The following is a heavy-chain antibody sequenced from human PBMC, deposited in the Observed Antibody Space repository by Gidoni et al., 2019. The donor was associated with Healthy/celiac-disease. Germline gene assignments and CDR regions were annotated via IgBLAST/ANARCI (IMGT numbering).Heavy chain of an antibody. CDR3: ASLVGATLRYFDY. D-gene: IGHD1-26*01. J-gene: IGHJ4*02. Sequence: QAQLQQWRAGLLKPSETLSLTCAVYGGSFSGYYWSWIRQPPGKGLEWIGEINHSGSTNYNPSLKSRVTISVDTSKNQFSLKLSSVTAADTAVYYCASLVGATLRYFDYWGQGTLVTVSS. CDR2: INHSGST. V-gene: IGHV4-34*01. CDR1: GGSFSGYY.